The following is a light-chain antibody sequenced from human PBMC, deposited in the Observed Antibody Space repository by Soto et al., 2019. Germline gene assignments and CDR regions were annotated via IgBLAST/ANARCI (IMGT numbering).Light chain of an antibody. V-gene: IGLV1-44*01. CDR1: NSNIGGNT. CDR2: SNN. CDR3: AVWDASLNGL. J-gene: IGLJ2*01. Sequence: QSVLTQPPSASGTPGQRVTISCSGSNSNIGGNTVNWYQQLPGTAPKLLIFSNNQRPSGVPGRFSGSKSGTSASLAISGLLAEDDADYYCAVWDASLNGLFGGGTKLTVL.